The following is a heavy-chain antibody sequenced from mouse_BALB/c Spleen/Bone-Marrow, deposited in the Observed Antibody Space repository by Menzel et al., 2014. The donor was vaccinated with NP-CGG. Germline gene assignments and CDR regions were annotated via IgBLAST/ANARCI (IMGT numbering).Heavy chain of an antibody. CDR3: ARDINSGNSWYFDG. Sequence: EVQLQESGGGLVQPGGSLRLSCATSGFTFTDYYMSWVRQPPGKALEWLGFIRNKANGYTTEYSASVKGRFTISRDNSQSILYLQMNTLRAEDSATYYCARDINSGNSWYFDGWGAGTTVTVSS. CDR1: GFTFTDYY. J-gene: IGHJ1*01. D-gene: IGHD2-1*01. CDR2: IRNKANGYTT. V-gene: IGHV7-3*02.